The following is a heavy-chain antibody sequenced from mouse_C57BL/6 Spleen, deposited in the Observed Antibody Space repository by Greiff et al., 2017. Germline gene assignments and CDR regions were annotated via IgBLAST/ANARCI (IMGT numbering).Heavy chain of an antibody. V-gene: IGHV5-4*01. D-gene: IGHD1-1*01. CDR1: GFTFSSYA. Sequence: DVMLVESGGGLVKPGGSLKLSCAASGFTFSSYAMSWVRQTPEKRLEWVATISDGGSYTYYPDNVKGRFTISRDNAKNNLYLQMSHLKSEDTAMYYCARDGSSYVGFDYWGQGTTLTVSS. J-gene: IGHJ2*01. CDR2: ISDGGSYT. CDR3: ARDGSSYVGFDY.